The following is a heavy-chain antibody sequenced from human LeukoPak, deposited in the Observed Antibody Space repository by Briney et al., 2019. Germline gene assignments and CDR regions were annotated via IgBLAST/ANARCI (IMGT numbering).Heavy chain of an antibody. D-gene: IGHD4-17*01. Sequence: GSLRLSCAASGFTLSGNAMAWVRQAPGKGLEWVSIIYSGSSTYYADSVKGRFTISRDNSKNTLSLQMNSLRAEDTAVYYCARGAVTTTFEYWGQGTLVTVSS. V-gene: IGHV3-53*01. CDR3: ARGAVTTTFEY. CDR1: GFTLSGNA. CDR2: IYSGSST. J-gene: IGHJ4*02.